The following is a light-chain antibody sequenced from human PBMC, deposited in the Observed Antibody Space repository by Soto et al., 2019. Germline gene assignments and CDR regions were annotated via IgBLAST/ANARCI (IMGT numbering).Light chain of an antibody. CDR3: QHYVNWPLT. CDR1: QGIGNT. J-gene: IGKJ4*01. Sequence: EIVITQSPATLSVSPREGATRSCRASQGIGNTLAWYQQKPGQTPRLLIYGASIRATGVPARFSGSGSGTDFTLTITSLHSEDFAVYYCQHYVNWPLTFGGGTKVESK. CDR2: GAS. V-gene: IGKV3-15*01.